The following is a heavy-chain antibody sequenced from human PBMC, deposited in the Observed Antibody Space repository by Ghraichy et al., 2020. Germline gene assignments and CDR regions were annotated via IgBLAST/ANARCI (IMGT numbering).Heavy chain of an antibody. D-gene: IGHD3-22*01. V-gene: IGHV3-64D*06. CDR1: GFTFSSYA. Sequence: GGSLRLSCSASGFTFSSYAMHWVRQAPGKGLEYVSAISSNGGSTYYADSVKGRFTISRDNSKNTLYLQMSSLRAEDTAVYYCVKDRKLVVIPTNPFDYWGQGTLVTVSS. J-gene: IGHJ4*02. CDR3: VKDRKLVVIPTNPFDY. CDR2: ISSNGGST.